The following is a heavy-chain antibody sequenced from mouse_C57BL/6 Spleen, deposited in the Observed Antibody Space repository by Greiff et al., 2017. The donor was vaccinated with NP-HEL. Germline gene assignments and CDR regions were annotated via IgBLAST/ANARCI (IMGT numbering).Heavy chain of an antibody. D-gene: IGHD1-1*01. CDR2: IDPEDGET. Sequence: EVQLQQSGAELVKPGASVKLSCTASGFNIKDYYMHWVKQRTEQGLEWIGRIDPEDGETKYAPKFQGKATITADTSSNTAYLQLSSLTSEDTAVYYCARSRGTTTVVATNAMDYWGQGTSVTVSS. CDR3: ARSRGTTTVVATNAMDY. J-gene: IGHJ4*01. CDR1: GFNIKDYY. V-gene: IGHV14-2*01.